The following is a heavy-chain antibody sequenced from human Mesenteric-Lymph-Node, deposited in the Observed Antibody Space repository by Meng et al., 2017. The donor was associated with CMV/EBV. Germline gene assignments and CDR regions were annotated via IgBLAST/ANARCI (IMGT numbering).Heavy chain of an antibody. V-gene: IGHV4-34*01. J-gene: IGHJ4*02. CDR3: SRGSSYDILTGYFDY. CDR1: GGSFRWNY. CDR2: INHSGST. Sequence: VQVHPWEAGPLAPSETLSCSCAVYGGSFRWNYWNWIRQSPEKGLEWIGEINHSGSTTYNPSFTSRIIISVETSTNQISLNMSSVTAADTAVYYCSRGSSYDILTGYFDYWGQGALVTVSS. D-gene: IGHD3-9*01.